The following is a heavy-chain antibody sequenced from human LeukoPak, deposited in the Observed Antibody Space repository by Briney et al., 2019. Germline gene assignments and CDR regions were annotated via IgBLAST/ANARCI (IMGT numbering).Heavy chain of an antibody. D-gene: IGHD6-6*01. Sequence: SETLSLTCTVSGGPISSYYWSWIRQPPGKGLEWIGYIYYSGSTNYNPSLKSRVTISVDTSKNQFSLKLSSVTAADTAVYYCASGSSSFYCYYGMDVWGQGTTVTVSS. CDR2: IYYSGST. V-gene: IGHV4-59*01. CDR3: ASGSSSFYCYYGMDV. J-gene: IGHJ6*02. CDR1: GGPISSYY.